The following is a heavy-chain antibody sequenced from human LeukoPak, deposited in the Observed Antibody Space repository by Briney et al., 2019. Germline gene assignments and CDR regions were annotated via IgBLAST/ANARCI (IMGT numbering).Heavy chain of an antibody. V-gene: IGHV1-46*01. Sequence: ASVKVSCKASGYTFTSYYMHWVRQAPGQGLEWMGIINPSGGSTSYAQKFQGRVTMTRDMSTSTVYMELSSLRSEDTAVYYCARDGGPTDEPNHFDYWGQGTLVTVSS. CDR2: INPSGGST. CDR3: ARDGGPTDEPNHFDY. CDR1: GYTFTSYY. D-gene: IGHD1-14*01. J-gene: IGHJ4*02.